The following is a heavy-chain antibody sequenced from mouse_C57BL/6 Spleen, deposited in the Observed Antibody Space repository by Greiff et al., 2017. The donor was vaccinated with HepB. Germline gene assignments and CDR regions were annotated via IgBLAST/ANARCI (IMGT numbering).Heavy chain of an antibody. D-gene: IGHD1-1*01. CDR3: ARHYYGSVYAMDY. J-gene: IGHJ4*01. CDR1: GYTFTSYW. CDR2: IDPSDSET. V-gene: IGHV1-52*01. Sequence: QVQLQQPGAELVRPGSSVKLSCKASGYTFTSYWMHWVKQRPIQGLEWIGNIDPSDSETHYNQKFKDKATLTVDKSSSTAYMQLSSLTSEDSAVYYCARHYYGSVYAMDYWGQGPSVTVSS.